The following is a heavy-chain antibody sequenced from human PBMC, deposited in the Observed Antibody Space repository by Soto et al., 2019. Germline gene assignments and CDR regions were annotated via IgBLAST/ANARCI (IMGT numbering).Heavy chain of an antibody. CDR3: ARDGVRHRGRIDY. CDR1: GGTFSSYS. J-gene: IGHJ4*02. D-gene: IGHD2-8*01. V-gene: IGHV1-69*01. Sequence: QVQLVQSGAEVKKPGSSVKVSCKASGGTFSSYSINWVRQAPGQGLEWMGEIIPIFGTANYAQKFQGRVTLTADESTSTAYMELSSLRSEDTAVYDGARDGVRHRGRIDYWGQGPLVTVPP. CDR2: IIPIFGTA.